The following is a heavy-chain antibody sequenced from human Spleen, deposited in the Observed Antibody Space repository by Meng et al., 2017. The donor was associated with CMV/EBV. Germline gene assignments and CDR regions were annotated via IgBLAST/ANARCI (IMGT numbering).Heavy chain of an antibody. J-gene: IGHJ3*02. CDR3: ARRVVPAAIDI. V-gene: IGHV3-30-3*01. CDR1: GFTFSSYA. D-gene: IGHD2-2*01. CDR2: ISYDGSNK. Sequence: VGSLRLSCAASGFTFSSYAMHWVRQAPGKGLEWVAVISYDGSNKYYADSVKGRFTISRDNSKNTLYLQMNSLRAEDTAVYDCARRVVPAAIDIWGQGKMVTVSS.